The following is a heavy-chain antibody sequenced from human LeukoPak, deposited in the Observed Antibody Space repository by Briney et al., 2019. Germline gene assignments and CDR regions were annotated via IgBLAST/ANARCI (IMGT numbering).Heavy chain of an antibody. D-gene: IGHD3-16*01. Sequence: SETLSLTCTVSGDSITSYYWSWIRQPPGKGLEWIGHVYDIVTANYNPSLKSRFAISVDSSKNQCSLKLTSVRAADTAVYYCARHSFRGIFWAQVFDPWGQGTLVIVSS. J-gene: IGHJ5*02. CDR3: ARHSFRGIFWAQVFDP. V-gene: IGHV4-59*08. CDR1: GDSITSYY. CDR2: VYDIVTA.